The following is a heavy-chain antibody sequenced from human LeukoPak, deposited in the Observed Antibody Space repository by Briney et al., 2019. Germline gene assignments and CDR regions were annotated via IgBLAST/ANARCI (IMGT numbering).Heavy chain of an antibody. J-gene: IGHJ4*02. Sequence: ASVKVSCKASGYTFTSYYMHWVRQAPGQGLEWMGIINPSDGSTSYAQKFQGRVTMTRDTSTSTVYMELSSLRSEDTAVYYCARYWAAAAFDYWGQGTLVTVSS. CDR3: ARYWAAAAFDY. V-gene: IGHV1-46*01. CDR1: GYTFTSYY. D-gene: IGHD6-13*01. CDR2: INPSDGST.